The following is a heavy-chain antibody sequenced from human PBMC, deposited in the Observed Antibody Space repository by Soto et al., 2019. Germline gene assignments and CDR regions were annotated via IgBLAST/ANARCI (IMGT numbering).Heavy chain of an antibody. V-gene: IGHV4-59*08. J-gene: IGHJ4*02. CDR2: IYYSGST. CDR3: ARSFLSDSGYVNY. CDR1: GGSISSYY. D-gene: IGHD5-12*01. Sequence: SETLSLTCTVSGGSISSYYWSWIRQPPGKGLEWIGYIYYSGSTNYNPSLKSRVTISVDTSKNQFSLKLSSVTAADTAVYYCARSFLSDSGYVNYWGQGTLVTVSS.